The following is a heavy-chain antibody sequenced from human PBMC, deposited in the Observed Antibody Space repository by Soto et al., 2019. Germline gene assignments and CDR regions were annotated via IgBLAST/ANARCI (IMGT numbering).Heavy chain of an antibody. V-gene: IGHV1-2*04. CDR3: ARDSGDSSGSEAWYFDL. Sequence: ASVKVSCKASGYTFTGYYMHWVRQAPGQGLEWMGWINPNSGGTNYAQKFQGWVTMTRDTSISTAYMELSRLRSDDTAVYYCARDSGDSSGSEAWYFDLWGRSTLVTVSS. D-gene: IGHD3-22*01. CDR2: INPNSGGT. J-gene: IGHJ2*01. CDR1: GYTFTGYY.